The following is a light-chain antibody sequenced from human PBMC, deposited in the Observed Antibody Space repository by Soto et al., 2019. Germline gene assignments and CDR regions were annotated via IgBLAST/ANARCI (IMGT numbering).Light chain of an antibody. J-gene: IGKJ1*01. CDR3: QQYNSHST. V-gene: IGKV1-5*03. CDR2: KAS. CDR1: QSISSW. Sequence: DSQMTQSPSTLSASVGDRVTITCRASQSISSWLAWYQQKPGKAPKLLIYKASSLESGVPSRFSGSGSGTEFTLTISSLQPDDFATYYCQQYNSHSTFGQGTNVDI.